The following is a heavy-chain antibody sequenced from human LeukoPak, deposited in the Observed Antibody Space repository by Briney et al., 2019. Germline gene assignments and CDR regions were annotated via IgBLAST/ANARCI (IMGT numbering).Heavy chain of an antibody. CDR2: IYSGGST. CDR3: ARDRIAVADYYYYYGMDV. V-gene: IGHV3-53*01. Sequence: GGSLRLSCAASGFTVSSNYMIWVRQAPGKGLEWVSVIYSGGSTYYADSAKGRFIISRDNSKNTLYLQMNSLRAEDTAVYYCARDRIAVADYYYYYGMDVWGQGATVTVSS. CDR1: GFTVSSNY. J-gene: IGHJ6*02. D-gene: IGHD6-19*01.